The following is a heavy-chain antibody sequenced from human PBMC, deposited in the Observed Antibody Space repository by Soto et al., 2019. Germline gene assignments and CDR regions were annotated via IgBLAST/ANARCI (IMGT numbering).Heavy chain of an antibody. V-gene: IGHV1-8*01. CDR3: ARVHTVTTYFDV. CDR1: GYTFTSYD. J-gene: IGHJ2*01. Sequence: QVQLVQSGAEVGKPGASVKVSCKASGYTFTSYDINWVRQASGQGLAWMGWMNPNSGNTGSAQRFQGRLTMTRNTSINPAYMELTSLTSEYAAVYYWARVHTVTTYFDVWGRGTLVAVSS. CDR2: MNPNSGNT. D-gene: IGHD4-17*01.